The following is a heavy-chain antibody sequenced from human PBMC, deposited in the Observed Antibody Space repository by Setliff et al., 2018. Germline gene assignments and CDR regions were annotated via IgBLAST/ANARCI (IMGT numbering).Heavy chain of an antibody. CDR3: ARINMVRGVPPHLDY. CDR2: IDWDDAK. Sequence: SGPTLVNPTQTLTLTCAFSGFSLTASGMYVTWIRQPPGKTLEWLARIDWDDAKYYRTSLKTRLTISKDTSKNQVVLTMTNMDPVDTATYYCARINMVRGVPPHLDYWGQGTLVTVSS. J-gene: IGHJ4*02. CDR1: GFSLTASGMY. V-gene: IGHV2-70*11. D-gene: IGHD3-10*01.